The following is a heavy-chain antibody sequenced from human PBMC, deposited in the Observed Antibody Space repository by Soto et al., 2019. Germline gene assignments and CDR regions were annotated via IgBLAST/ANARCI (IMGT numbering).Heavy chain of an antibody. V-gene: IGHV3-30-3*01. Sequence: QVQLVESGGGVVQPGRSLRLSCAAXXXTXXXYAXHWVRXAXXXXXEWVAVISYDGSNKYYADSVKGRFTISRDNSKNTLYLQMNSLRAEDTAVYYCARASVIVXVTSNWFDPWGQGTLVTVSS. CDR2: ISYDGSNK. CDR1: XXTXXXYA. CDR3: ARASVIVXVTSNWFDP. D-gene: IGHD2-21*02. J-gene: IGHJ5*02.